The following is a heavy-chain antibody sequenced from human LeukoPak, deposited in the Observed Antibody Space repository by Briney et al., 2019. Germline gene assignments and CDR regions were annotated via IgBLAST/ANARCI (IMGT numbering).Heavy chain of an antibody. D-gene: IGHD2-15*01. CDR1: GFTFTTYW. V-gene: IGHV3-7*03. Sequence: PGGSLRLSCAASGFTFTTYWMSWVRQAPGKGLEWVANIKQDESEKYYVDSVKGRFTISRDNAKNSLYLQMTGLRAEDTAVYFCARPLGYCSGGSCFPYDYWGQGTLVTVSS. CDR3: ARPLGYCSGGSCFPYDY. J-gene: IGHJ4*02. CDR2: IKQDESEK.